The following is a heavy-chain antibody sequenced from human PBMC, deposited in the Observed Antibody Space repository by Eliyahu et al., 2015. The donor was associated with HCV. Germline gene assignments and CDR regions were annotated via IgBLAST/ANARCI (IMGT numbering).Heavy chain of an antibody. V-gene: IGHV3-15*01. Sequence: SWVRQAPGKGLEWVGRIKSKTDGGTTDYAAPVKGRFTISRDDSKNTLYLQMNSLKTEDTAVYYCTTVFWGLRWGYWGQGTLVTVSS. D-gene: IGHD4-23*01. J-gene: IGHJ4*02. CDR3: TTVFWGLRWGY. CDR2: IKSKTDGGTT.